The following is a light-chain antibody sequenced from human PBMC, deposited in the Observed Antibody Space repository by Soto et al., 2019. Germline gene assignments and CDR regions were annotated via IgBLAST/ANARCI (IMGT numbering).Light chain of an antibody. CDR1: QSISSW. J-gene: IGKJ4*01. CDR3: QHVT. CDR2: KAS. Sequence: IQMTPSPSTLSASLRDKVTITCRASQSISSWLAWYQQKPGKAPKLLIYKASSLESGVPSRFSGSGSGTEFTLTISSLQPDDFATYYCQHVTFGGGTKVDI. V-gene: IGKV1-5*03.